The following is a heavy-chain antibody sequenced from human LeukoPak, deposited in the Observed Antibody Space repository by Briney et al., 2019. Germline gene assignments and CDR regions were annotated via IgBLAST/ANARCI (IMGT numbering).Heavy chain of an antibody. D-gene: IGHD2-15*01. V-gene: IGHV3-23*01. CDR1: GFTFSSYA. Sequence: GGSLRLSCAASGFTFSSYAMSWVRQAPGKWLEWVSAISGSGGSTYYANSVKGRFTISRDNSKNTLYLQMNSLRAEDTAVYYCAKDLRRNCSGGSCPWGQGTLVTVSS. J-gene: IGHJ5*02. CDR2: ISGSGGST. CDR3: AKDLRRNCSGGSCP.